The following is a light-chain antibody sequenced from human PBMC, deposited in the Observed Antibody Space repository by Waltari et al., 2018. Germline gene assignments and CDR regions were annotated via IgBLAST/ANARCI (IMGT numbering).Light chain of an antibody. CDR1: QSISSW. J-gene: IGKJ1*01. CDR3: QQYNSYSKT. Sequence: DIQMTQSPSTLSASVGDRVTITCRASQSISSWLAWYQQKPGKAPKLLIYKASSLESGVPSRFSGSGSGTEFTLTISSLQPDDFVTYYCQQYNSYSKTFGLGTKVEIK. CDR2: KAS. V-gene: IGKV1-5*03.